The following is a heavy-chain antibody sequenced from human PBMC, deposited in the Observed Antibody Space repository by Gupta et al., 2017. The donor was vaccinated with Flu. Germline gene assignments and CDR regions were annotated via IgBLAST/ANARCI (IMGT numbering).Heavy chain of an antibody. D-gene: IGHD6-13*01. J-gene: IGHJ6*03. V-gene: IGHV1-69*01. CDR1: GGTPSSPA. CDR2: LIPISGTL. Sequence: GGTPSSPAISWVRQAPGQGLEWMGGLIPISGTLKYAQKFQGRITITEDESTYTAYMELSSLRSDDTGVYYCARGPSSRSYWYHMDVWGEGTTVTVSS. CDR3: ARGPSSRSYWYHMDV.